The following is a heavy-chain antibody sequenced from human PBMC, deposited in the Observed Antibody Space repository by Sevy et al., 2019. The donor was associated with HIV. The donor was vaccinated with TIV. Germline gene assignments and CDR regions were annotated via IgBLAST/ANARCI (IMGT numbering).Heavy chain of an antibody. CDR2: IYHSGNT. V-gene: IGHV4-30-2*01. D-gene: IGHD4-17*01. CDR1: GGSISSGSYS. CDR3: ARDGRTLTTPGAFVI. J-gene: IGHJ3*02. Sequence: SETLSLTCTVSGGSISSGSYSWNWIRQPPGKGLEWIGYIYHSGNTYYNPSLKSRLTISVDRSKNQFSLKLSSVTAADTAMYYCARDGRTLTTPGAFVIWGQGTMVTISS.